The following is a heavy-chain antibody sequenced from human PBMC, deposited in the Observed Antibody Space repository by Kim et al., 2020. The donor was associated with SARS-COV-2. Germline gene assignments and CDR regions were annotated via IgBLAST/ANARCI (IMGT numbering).Heavy chain of an antibody. CDR3: ARDGGRAYYSSGWKNY. V-gene: IGHV1-18*04. CDR1: GYTFTSYG. CDR2: ISAYNGNT. J-gene: IGHJ4*02. D-gene: IGHD6-19*01. Sequence: ASVKVSCKASGYTFTSYGISWVRQAPGQGLEWMGWISAYNGNTNYAQKLQGRVTMTTDTSTSTAYMELRSLRSDDTAVYYCARDGGRAYYSSGWKNYWGQGTLVTVSS.